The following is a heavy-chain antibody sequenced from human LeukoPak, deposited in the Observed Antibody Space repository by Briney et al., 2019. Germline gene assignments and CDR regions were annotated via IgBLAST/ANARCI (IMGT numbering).Heavy chain of an antibody. V-gene: IGHV1-18*04. D-gene: IGHD2-15*01. CDR2: ISAYNGNT. CDR1: GYTFTSYG. Sequence: VASVKVSCKASGYTFTSYGISWVRQAPGQGLEWMGWISAYNGNTNYAQKFQGRVTMTRDTSISTAYMELSRLRSDDTAVYYCARALVVARGGWFDPWGQGTLVTVSS. J-gene: IGHJ5*02. CDR3: ARALVVARGGWFDP.